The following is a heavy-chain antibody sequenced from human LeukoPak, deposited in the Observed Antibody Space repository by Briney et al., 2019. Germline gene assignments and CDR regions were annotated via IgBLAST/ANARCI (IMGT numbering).Heavy chain of an antibody. CDR1: GFTFSSYA. CDR3: ARTPHYDFWSGYYSYHYYGMDV. J-gene: IGHJ6*02. Sequence: GGSLRLSCAASGFTFSSYAMHWVRQAPGKGLEWVAVISYDGSNKYYADSVKGRFTISRDNSKNTLYLQMNSLRAEDTAVYYCARTPHYDFWSGYYSYHYYGMDVWGQGTTVTVSS. D-gene: IGHD3-3*01. V-gene: IGHV3-30-3*01. CDR2: ISYDGSNK.